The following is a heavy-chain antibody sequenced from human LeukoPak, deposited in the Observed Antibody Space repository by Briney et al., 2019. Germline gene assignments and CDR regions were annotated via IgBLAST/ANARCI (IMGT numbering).Heavy chain of an antibody. D-gene: IGHD1-26*01. CDR2: IYYSGST. V-gene: IGHV4-59*01. J-gene: IGHJ3*02. Sequence: SETLSLTCTASGGSISSYYWSWIRQPPGKGLEWIGYIYYSGSTSYNPSLKSRVTISVDTSKKQFSLKLGSVTAADTAFYYCARYIVSYPHDAFDIWGQGTMVTVSS. CDR3: ARYIVSYPHDAFDI. CDR1: GGSISSYY.